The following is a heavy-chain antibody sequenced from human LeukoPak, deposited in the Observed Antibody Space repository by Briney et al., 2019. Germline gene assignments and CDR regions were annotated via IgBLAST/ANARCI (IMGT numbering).Heavy chain of an antibody. CDR1: GFTFSCYS. J-gene: IGHJ4*02. V-gene: IGHV3-48*02. Sequence: GGSLRLSCAVSGFTFSCYSMNWVRQAPGKGLEWVSFLSSSSSNIYYADSVKGRFTISRDNAKNSLYLQMNSLRDEDTAVYYCARDCGGDCHDYFDYWGQGTLVTVSS. CDR3: ARDCGGDCHDYFDY. CDR2: LSSSSSNI. D-gene: IGHD2-21*02.